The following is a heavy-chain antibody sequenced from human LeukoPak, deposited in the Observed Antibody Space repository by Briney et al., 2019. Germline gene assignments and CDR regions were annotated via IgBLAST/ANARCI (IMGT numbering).Heavy chain of an antibody. CDR1: GDSVSSNSAA. CDR3: ARKNPTDLYTFDI. D-gene: IGHD4-17*01. CDR2: TYYRSKWYN. Sequence: SQTLSLTCAISGDSVSSNSAAWNWISQSPSRGLEWLGRTYYRSKWYNDYAVSVKSRITINPDTSKNQFSLQLNSVTPEDTAVYYCARKNPTDLYTFDIWGQGTMVTVSS. J-gene: IGHJ3*02. V-gene: IGHV6-1*01.